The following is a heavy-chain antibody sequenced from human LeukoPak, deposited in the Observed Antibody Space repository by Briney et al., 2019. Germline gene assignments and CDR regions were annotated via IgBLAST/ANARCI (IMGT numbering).Heavy chain of an antibody. Sequence: VSVKVSCKVSGYTLTELSMHWVRQAPGQGLEWIGWISAYNGNTNYAQKLQGRVTMTTDTSTSTAYMELSSLRSEDTAVYYCARDQRGRPDYWGQGTLVTVSS. J-gene: IGHJ4*02. D-gene: IGHD3-10*01. V-gene: IGHV1-18*01. CDR1: GYTLTELS. CDR3: ARDQRGRPDY. CDR2: ISAYNGNT.